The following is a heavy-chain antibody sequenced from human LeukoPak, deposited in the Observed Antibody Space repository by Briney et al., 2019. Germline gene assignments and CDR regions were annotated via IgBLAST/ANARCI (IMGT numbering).Heavy chain of an antibody. D-gene: IGHD2-15*01. Sequence: ASGPTLVNPTQTLTLTCTFSGFSLSTTGMRVDWIRQPPGKALEWLTRMHWDDDKFYSKSLKTRLTIAKDTSKTQVGLTMTNMDPVDTATYYCARDYCGGGSCYRSFDYWGQGTLVTVSS. CDR3: ARDYCGGGSCYRSFDY. CDR2: MHWDDDK. CDR1: GFSLSTTGMR. J-gene: IGHJ4*02. V-gene: IGHV2-70*04.